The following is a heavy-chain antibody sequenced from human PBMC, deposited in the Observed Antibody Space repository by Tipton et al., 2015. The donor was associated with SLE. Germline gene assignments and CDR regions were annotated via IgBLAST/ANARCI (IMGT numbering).Heavy chain of an antibody. V-gene: IGHV1-2*06. Sequence: QVQLVQSGAEVKKPGASVKVSCKASGYTFTSYYIHWVRQAPGQGLEWMGRINPYSGATDYAQKFQGRVTITTDESTSTAYMELSSLRSEDTAVYYCARGWTEVGATPSPYGYWGQGTLVTVSS. D-gene: IGHD1-26*01. J-gene: IGHJ4*02. CDR1: GYTFTSYY. CDR2: INPYSGAT. CDR3: ARGWTEVGATPSPYGY.